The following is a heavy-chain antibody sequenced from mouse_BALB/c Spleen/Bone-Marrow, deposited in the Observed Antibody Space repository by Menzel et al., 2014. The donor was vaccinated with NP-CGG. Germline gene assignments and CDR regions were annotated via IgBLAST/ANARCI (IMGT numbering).Heavy chain of an antibody. CDR1: GVTFTDYY. J-gene: IGHJ4*01. V-gene: IGHV7-3*02. Sequence: EVQRVESGGGLAQPGGSLRLSCATSGVTFTDYYMSWVRQPPGNALVWLGFIRNKANGYTTEYSASVQGQFTISRDNSQSILYLKMNTLRAEDSATYYCARFCYSSGYCYAMDYWGQGTSVTVSS. CDR3: ARFCYSSGYCYAMDY. D-gene: IGHD1-1*01. CDR2: IRNKANGYTT.